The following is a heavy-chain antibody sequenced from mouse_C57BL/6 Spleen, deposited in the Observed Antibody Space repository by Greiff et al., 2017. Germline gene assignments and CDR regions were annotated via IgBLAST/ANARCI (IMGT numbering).Heavy chain of an antibody. V-gene: IGHV6-6*01. Sequence: EVKVVESGGGLVQPGGSMKLSCAASGFTFSDAWMDWVRQSPEKGLEWVAEIRNKANNHATYYAESVKGRFTISRDDSKSSVYLQMNSLRAEDTGIYYCTRPLYYGSSYDWYFDVWGTGTTVTVSS. CDR2: IRNKANNHAT. CDR1: GFTFSDAW. J-gene: IGHJ1*03. CDR3: TRPLYYGSSYDWYFDV. D-gene: IGHD1-1*01.